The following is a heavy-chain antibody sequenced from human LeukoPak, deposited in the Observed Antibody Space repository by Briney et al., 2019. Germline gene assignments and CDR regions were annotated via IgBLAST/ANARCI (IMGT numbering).Heavy chain of an antibody. Sequence: MPSETLSLTCTVSGGSISSYYWSWIRQPPGKGLEWIGYIYYSGSTNYNPSLKSRVTISVDTSKNQFSLKLSSVTAADTAVYYCARAPRRITIFGVVITQFGYWGQGTLVTVSS. CDR2: IYYSGST. V-gene: IGHV4-59*01. CDR3: ARAPRRITIFGVVITQFGY. CDR1: GGSISSYY. J-gene: IGHJ4*02. D-gene: IGHD3-3*01.